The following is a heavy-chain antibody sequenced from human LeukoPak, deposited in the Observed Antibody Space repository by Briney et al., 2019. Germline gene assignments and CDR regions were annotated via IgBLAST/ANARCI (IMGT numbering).Heavy chain of an antibody. D-gene: IGHD5-18*01. CDR1: GYTFTSYW. CDR3: ARQTAMGRSGDY. V-gene: IGHV5-51*01. CDR2: IDPSDSET. J-gene: IGHJ4*02. Sequence: GESLKISCKASGYTFTSYWIGWVRQMPGKGLEWMGIIDPSDSETRYTPSFQGQVTISADKSLRTAYLQWNSLKASDTAMYYCARQTAMGRSGDYWGQGTLVTVSS.